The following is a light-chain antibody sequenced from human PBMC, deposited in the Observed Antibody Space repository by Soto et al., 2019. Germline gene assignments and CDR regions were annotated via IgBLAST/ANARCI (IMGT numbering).Light chain of an antibody. CDR3: QQSYSTLT. Sequence: WYQQQPGQAPRLLIYDAASLQSGVPSRFSGSGSGTDFTLTISSLQPEDFATYYCQQSYSTLTFGGGTKVDI. V-gene: IGKV1-39*01. CDR2: DAA. J-gene: IGKJ4*01.